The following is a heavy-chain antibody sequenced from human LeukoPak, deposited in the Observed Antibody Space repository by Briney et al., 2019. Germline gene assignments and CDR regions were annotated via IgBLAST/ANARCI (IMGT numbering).Heavy chain of an antibody. Sequence: GGSLRLSCAASGFTFSSYEMNWVRQAPGKGLEWVSYISSSGSTIKYADSVKGRFTISRDNSKNTLYLQMNSLRAEDTAVYYCAKSGHCSSTSCRHIYYYYYYMDVWGKGTTVTMSS. CDR2: ISSSGSTI. V-gene: IGHV3-48*03. CDR3: AKSGHCSSTSCRHIYYYYYYMDV. J-gene: IGHJ6*03. D-gene: IGHD2-2*01. CDR1: GFTFSSYE.